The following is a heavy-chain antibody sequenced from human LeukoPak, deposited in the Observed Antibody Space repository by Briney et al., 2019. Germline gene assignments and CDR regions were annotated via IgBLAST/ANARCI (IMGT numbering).Heavy chain of an antibody. CDR2: MEGDGSHI. V-gene: IGHV3-7*01. CDR1: GFTFGNFW. J-gene: IGHJ4*02. CDR3: ARLFGGVTTFDY. Sequence: GGSLRLSCAASGFTFGNFWMSWVRQAPGRGPQWVASMEGDGSHIYYVDSVKGRFTISRDNARNSLYLQMNSLRAEDTAVYYCARLFGGVTTFDYWGQGALVTVSS. D-gene: IGHD2-8*02.